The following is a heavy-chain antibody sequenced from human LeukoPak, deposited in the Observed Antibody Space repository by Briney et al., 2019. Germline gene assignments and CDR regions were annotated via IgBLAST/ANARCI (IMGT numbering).Heavy chain of an antibody. CDR1: GDTFGSYA. V-gene: IGHV1-69*06. J-gene: IGHJ3*02. Sequence: SVKVSCKASGDTFGSYAISWVRQAPGQGLEWMGGIIPMFATVSYAQKFQGRVTITADKSTSTAYMELRSLRSDDTAVYYCASWLRGVIGAFDIWGQGTMVTVSS. CDR3: ASWLRGVIGAFDI. D-gene: IGHD3-10*01. CDR2: IIPMFATV.